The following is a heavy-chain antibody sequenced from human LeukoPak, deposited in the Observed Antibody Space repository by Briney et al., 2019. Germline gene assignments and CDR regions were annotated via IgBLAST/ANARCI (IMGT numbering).Heavy chain of an antibody. V-gene: IGHV3-66*02. CDR1: GFTVSSNY. CDR2: IYSGGST. J-gene: IGHJ5*02. Sequence: GGSLRLSCAASGFTVSSNYMSWVRQAPGKGLEWVSVIYSGGSTYDADSVKGRFTISRDNSKNTLYLQMNSLRAEDTAVYYCARTVNDENAGYYSSWFDPWGQGTLVTVSS. CDR3: ARTVNDENAGYYSSWFDP. D-gene: IGHD3-22*01.